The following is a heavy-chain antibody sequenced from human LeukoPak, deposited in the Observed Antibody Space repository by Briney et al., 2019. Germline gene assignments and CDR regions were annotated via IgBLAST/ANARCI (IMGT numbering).Heavy chain of an antibody. CDR1: GFTFSDYE. V-gene: IGHV3-48*03. Sequence: GGSLRLSCAASGFTFSDYEMNWVRQAPGKGLEWISYISSSGSTIYYADSVKGRFTISRDNAKNSLYLQMNSLRAEDTAVYYCARGEGSSWSFDYWGQGTLVTVSS. CDR3: ARGEGSSWSFDY. J-gene: IGHJ4*02. D-gene: IGHD6-13*01. CDR2: ISSSGSTI.